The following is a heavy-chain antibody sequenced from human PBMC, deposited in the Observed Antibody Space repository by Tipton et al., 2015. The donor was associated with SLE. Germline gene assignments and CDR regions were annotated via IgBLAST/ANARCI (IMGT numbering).Heavy chain of an antibody. D-gene: IGHD3/OR15-3a*01. CDR1: GGSISISSHF. CDR3: ARGGLGYYYYGMDV. CDR2: IYYSGNT. V-gene: IGHV4-39*07. Sequence: TLSLTCTVSGGSISISSHFWGWIRQPPEKGLEWIGSIYYSGNTYYNPSLKSRVSVSVDTSKNQFSLQLNSVTPEDTAVYYCARGGLGYYYYGMDVWGQGTTVTVSS. J-gene: IGHJ6*02.